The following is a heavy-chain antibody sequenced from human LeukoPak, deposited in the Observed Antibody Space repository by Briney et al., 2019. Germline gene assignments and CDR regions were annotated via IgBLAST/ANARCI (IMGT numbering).Heavy chain of an antibody. D-gene: IGHD6-13*01. CDR1: GGSISSGGYY. CDR2: IYTSGST. V-gene: IGHV4-61*02. Sequence: SETLSLTCTVSGGSISSGGYYWSWIRQPAGKGLEWIGRIYTSGSTNYNPSLKSRVTISVDTSKNQFSLKLRSVTAIDTAVYYCASSSWLRDANFDNWGQGTLVTVSS. J-gene: IGHJ4*02. CDR3: ASSSWLRDANFDN.